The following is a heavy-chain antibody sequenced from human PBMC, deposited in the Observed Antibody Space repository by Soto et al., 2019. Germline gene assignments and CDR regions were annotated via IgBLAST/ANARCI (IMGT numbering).Heavy chain of an antibody. CDR1: GYTFTSYG. CDR3: ARDAWGGSYGWRDYYYYGMDV. CDR2: ISAYNGNT. Sequence: ASVKVSCKASGYTFTSYGISWVRQAPGQGLEWMGWISAYNGNTNYAQKLQGRVTMTTDTSTSTAYMELRSLRSDDTAVYYYARDAWGGSYGWRDYYYYGMDVWGQGTTVTVSS. V-gene: IGHV1-18*01. J-gene: IGHJ6*02. D-gene: IGHD1-26*01.